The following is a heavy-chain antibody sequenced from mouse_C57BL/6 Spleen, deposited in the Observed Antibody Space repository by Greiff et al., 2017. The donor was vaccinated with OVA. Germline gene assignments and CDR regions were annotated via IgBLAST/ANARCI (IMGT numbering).Heavy chain of an antibody. V-gene: IGHV1-7*01. J-gene: IGHJ1*03. CDR3: ARYSLYGNGYWYFDV. CDR1: GYTFTSYW. CDR2: INPSSGYT. D-gene: IGHD2-1*01. Sequence: VKLVESGAELAKPGASVKLSCKASGYTFTSYWMHWVKQRPGQGLEWIGYINPSSGYTKYNQKFKGKATLTADKSSSTAYMQLSSLTYEDSAVYYCARYSLYGNGYWYFDVWGTGTTVTVSS.